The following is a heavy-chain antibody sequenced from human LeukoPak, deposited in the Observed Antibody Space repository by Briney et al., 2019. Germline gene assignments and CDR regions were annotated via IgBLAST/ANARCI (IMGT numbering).Heavy chain of an antibody. V-gene: IGHV3-48*01. D-gene: IGHD3-10*01. Sequence: GGSLRLSCAASGFTFSIHNMDWVRQAPGKGLEWISYINSGGDATYYVDSVKGRFTISRDNSKNTLFLQIHSLRAEDTAVYYCATGRGSGSYRFDYWGQGTLVTVSS. J-gene: IGHJ4*02. CDR3: ATGRGSGSYRFDY. CDR1: GFTFSIHN. CDR2: INSGGDAT.